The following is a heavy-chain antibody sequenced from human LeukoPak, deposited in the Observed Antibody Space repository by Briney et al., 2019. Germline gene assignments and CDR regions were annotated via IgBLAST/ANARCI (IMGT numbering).Heavy chain of an antibody. CDR2: TYYRSKLYN. Sequence: SQTLSLTCAISGDSVSSNSAGWSWIRQSPSRGLEWLGRTYYRSKLYNDYAIAVKSRITINPDTSKNQFSLQLNSVTPEDTAVYYCARGGGSLDYWGQGTLVTVSS. J-gene: IGHJ4*02. CDR1: GDSVSSNSAG. CDR3: ARGGGSLDY. V-gene: IGHV6-1*01. D-gene: IGHD2-15*01.